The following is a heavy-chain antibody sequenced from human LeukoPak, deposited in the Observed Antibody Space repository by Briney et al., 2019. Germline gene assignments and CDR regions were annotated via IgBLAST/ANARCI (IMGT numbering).Heavy chain of an antibody. D-gene: IGHD1-1*01. CDR2: IIPIFGTA. V-gene: IGHV1-69*01. CDR1: GGTFSSYA. J-gene: IGHJ6*03. CDR3: ARNRNVPYYYYYMDV. Sequence: SVKVSCKASGGTFSSYAISWVRQAPGQGLEWMGGIIPIFGTANYAQKFQGRVTITADESTSTAYMELSSLRSEDTAVYYCARNRNVPYYYYYMDVWGKGTTVTVSS.